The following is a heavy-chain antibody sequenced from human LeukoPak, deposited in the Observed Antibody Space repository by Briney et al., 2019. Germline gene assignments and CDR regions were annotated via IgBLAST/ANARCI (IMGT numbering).Heavy chain of an antibody. V-gene: IGHV1-69*04. CDR1: GGTFSSYT. D-gene: IGHD3-16*02. J-gene: IGHJ3*02. CDR2: IIPILGIA. Sequence: GASVKVSCKASGGTFSSYTISWVRQAPGQGLEWMGRIIPILGIANYAQKFQGRVTITADKSTSTAYTELSSLRSEDTAVYYCARDPHRAAFDIWGQGTMVTVSS. CDR3: ARDPHRAAFDI.